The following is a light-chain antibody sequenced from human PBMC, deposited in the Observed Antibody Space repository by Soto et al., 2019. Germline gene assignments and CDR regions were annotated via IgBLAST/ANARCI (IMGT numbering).Light chain of an antibody. CDR2: DVS. V-gene: IGLV2-14*03. CDR1: SSDVGVYNY. CDR3: SSYTTSSTVVV. J-gene: IGLJ2*01. Sequence: QSALTQPASVSGSPKQSITIPCTGASSDVGVYNYVSWYHHHPGKAPKLMIYDVSNRPSGVSNRFSGSKSGNTASLTISGLQAEDEADYYCSSYTTSSTVVVFGGGTKLTVL.